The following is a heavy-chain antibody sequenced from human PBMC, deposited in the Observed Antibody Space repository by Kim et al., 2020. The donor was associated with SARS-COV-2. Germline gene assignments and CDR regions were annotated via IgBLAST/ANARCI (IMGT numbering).Heavy chain of an antibody. CDR2: T. V-gene: IGHV1-46*01. J-gene: IGHJ4*02. CDR3: ARDPGLTGTTD. D-gene: IGHD1-20*01. Sequence: TSYAQNFQVRVTMTRDTSTSTVYMELSSLRSEDTAVYYCARDPGLTGTTDWGQGTLVTVSS.